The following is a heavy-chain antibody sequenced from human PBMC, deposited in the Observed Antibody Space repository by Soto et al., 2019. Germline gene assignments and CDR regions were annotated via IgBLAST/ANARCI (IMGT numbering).Heavy chain of an antibody. CDR1: DGSISSSA. D-gene: IGHD2-2*01. V-gene: IGHV4-4*07. CDR3: GRAWSSNSCYDVLDY. J-gene: IGHJ4*02. Sequence: SETLPSTCTVTDGSISSSACTWLQQPAGKGLEGIGRIYTSGSTIYNPSLKGPVTMSVDTSKNQFSLKLSSVTSADTAVYYCGRAWSSNSCYDVLDYWGQGTSVTVSS. CDR2: IYTSGST.